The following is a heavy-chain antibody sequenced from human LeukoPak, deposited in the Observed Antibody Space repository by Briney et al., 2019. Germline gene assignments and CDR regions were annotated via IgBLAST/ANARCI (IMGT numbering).Heavy chain of an antibody. CDR3: ARVFDS. CDR1: GGSVSTSDYY. V-gene: IGHV4-39*07. Sequence: SSETLSLTCTVSGGSVSTSDYYWGWIRQSPVKGLEWIGDVFYAGKTNYNPSLRGRATISIDTSKNQFSLKLTYVTAADSAVYYCARVFDSWGQGTLVTVSS. J-gene: IGHJ4*02. CDR2: VFYAGKT.